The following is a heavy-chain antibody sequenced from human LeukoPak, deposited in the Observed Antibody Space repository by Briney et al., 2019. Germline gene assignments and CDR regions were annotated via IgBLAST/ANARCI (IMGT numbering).Heavy chain of an antibody. CDR3: AKTHGPYCSGGTCFDHYYYMGV. J-gene: IGHJ6*03. CDR2: VRYGETNK. V-gene: IGHV3-30*02. D-gene: IGHD2-15*01. Sequence: GGSLRLSCAAYGFTFDNYGMHWVRQAPGKGLEWVAFVRYGETNKYYADSVKGRFTISRDNSKNILYLQMNSLRVEDTAIYYCAKTHGPYCSGGTCFDHYYYMGVWGKGTTVTVSS. CDR1: GFTFDNYG.